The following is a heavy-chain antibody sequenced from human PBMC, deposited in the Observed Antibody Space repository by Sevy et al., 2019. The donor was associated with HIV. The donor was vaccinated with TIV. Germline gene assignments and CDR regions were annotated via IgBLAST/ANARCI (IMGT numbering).Heavy chain of an antibody. Sequence: GESLKISCKGSGYSFTNYWIGWVRQMPGKGLEWMGIIYPGDSDTGYCPSFQGQVTISAVKSISTAYLQWNSLKASDTAMYYCGRQGDSDGFDYWGQGTLVTVSS. J-gene: IGHJ4*02. D-gene: IGHD2-21*02. CDR2: IYPGDSDT. V-gene: IGHV5-51*01. CDR1: GYSFTNYW. CDR3: GRQGDSDGFDY.